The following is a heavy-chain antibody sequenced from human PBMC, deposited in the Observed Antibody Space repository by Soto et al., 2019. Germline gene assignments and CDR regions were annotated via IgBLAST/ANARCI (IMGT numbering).Heavy chain of an antibody. J-gene: IGHJ4*02. V-gene: IGHV4-4*02. CDR1: GASIITDNW. D-gene: IGHD3-10*01. CDR2: IYHSGNT. Sequence: QVPLQESGPGLVKPSGTLSLTCALSGASIITDNWWSWVRKPPGKEIEWIGEIYHSGNTNSNPSVKSCVTISVDTSKNQFTLTVSSVTAAYTAIDYCARASASSKLRGVVINWGQGTLVTVSS. CDR3: ARASASSKLRGVVIN.